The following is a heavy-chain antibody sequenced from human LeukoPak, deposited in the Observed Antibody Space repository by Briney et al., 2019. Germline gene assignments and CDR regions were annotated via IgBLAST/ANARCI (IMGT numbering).Heavy chain of an antibody. V-gene: IGHV3-30-3*01. Sequence: GGSLRLSCAASGFTFSSYAMHWVRQAPGKGLEWVAVISYDGSNKYYADSVKGRFTISRDNSKNTLYLQMNSLRAEDTAVYYCARGSQYSSVDPWGQGTLVTVSS. CDR1: GFTFSSYA. CDR3: ARGSQYSSVDP. J-gene: IGHJ5*02. D-gene: IGHD6-19*01. CDR2: ISYDGSNK.